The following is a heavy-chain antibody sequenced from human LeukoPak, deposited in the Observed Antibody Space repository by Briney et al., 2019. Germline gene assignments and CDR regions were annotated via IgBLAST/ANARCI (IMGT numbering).Heavy chain of an antibody. J-gene: IGHJ4*02. CDR2: IYYSGST. CDR3: ARHHNQYSSSWYDY. CDR1: GGSISSSSYY. V-gene: IGHV4-39*01. Sequence: PSETLSLTCTVSGGSISSSSYYWGWIRQPPGKGLEWIGSIYYSGSTYYNPSLKNRVTISVDTSKNQFSLKLSSVTAADTAVYYCARHHNQYSSSWYDYWGQGTLVTVSS. D-gene: IGHD6-13*01.